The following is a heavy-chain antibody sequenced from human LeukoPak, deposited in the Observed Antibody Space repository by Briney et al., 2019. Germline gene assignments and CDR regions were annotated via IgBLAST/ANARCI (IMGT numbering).Heavy chain of an antibody. CDR1: EFTFSSYA. V-gene: IGHV3-30*02. CDR2: IRYDESNK. J-gene: IGHJ5*02. Sequence: GGSLRLSCVVSEFTFSSYAMSWVRQAPGKGLEWVAFIRYDESNKSYADSVKGRFTISRDNSKNTLFLQMNSLRAEDTAVYYCATMQWLEGVDWFDPWGQGTLVTVSS. CDR3: ATMQWLEGVDWFDP. D-gene: IGHD6-19*01.